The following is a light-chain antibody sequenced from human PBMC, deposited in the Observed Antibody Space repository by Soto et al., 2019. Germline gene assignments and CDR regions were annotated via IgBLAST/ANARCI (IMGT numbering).Light chain of an antibody. CDR1: QSVSSAN. CDR3: QQYNNWHPWT. CDR2: GAS. V-gene: IGKV3D-15*01. J-gene: IGKJ1*01. Sequence: ILFSQSPGNLSLSPGERPTISCRASQSVSSANFAWYQPTPPQATSLLIYGASSRANGIPDRFSGSVSGTEFTLTLRSLQSEDFALYDCQQYNNWHPWTFGQGTKVDIK.